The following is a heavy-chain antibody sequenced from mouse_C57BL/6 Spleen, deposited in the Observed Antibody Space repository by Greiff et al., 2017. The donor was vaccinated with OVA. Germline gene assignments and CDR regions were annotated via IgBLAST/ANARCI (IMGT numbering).Heavy chain of an antibody. CDR2: IYPGDGDT. D-gene: IGHD2-2*01. Sequence: QVQLQQSGPELVKPGASVKISCKASGYAFSSSWMNWVKQRPGKGLEWIGRIYPGDGDTNYNGKFKGKATLTADKSSSTAYMQLSSLTSEDSAVYFCARGTGNGYDVDYWGQGTTLTVSS. V-gene: IGHV1-82*01. CDR1: GYAFSSSW. CDR3: ARGTGNGYDVDY. J-gene: IGHJ2*01.